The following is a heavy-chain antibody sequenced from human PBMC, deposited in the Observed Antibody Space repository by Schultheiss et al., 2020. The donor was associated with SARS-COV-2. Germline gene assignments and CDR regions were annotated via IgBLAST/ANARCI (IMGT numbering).Heavy chain of an antibody. CDR2: IMPVFGTM. J-gene: IGHJ4*02. CDR1: GGTFSSYT. V-gene: IGHV1-69*08. Sequence: SVKVSCKASGGTFSSYTFSWLRQAPGQGPEWMGSIMPVFGTMNYGQKFQGRVTMTEDTSTDTAYMELNSLRSEDTAVYYCATADVVPYYFEYWGQGTLVTVSS. CDR3: ATADVVPYYFEY. D-gene: IGHD3-16*02.